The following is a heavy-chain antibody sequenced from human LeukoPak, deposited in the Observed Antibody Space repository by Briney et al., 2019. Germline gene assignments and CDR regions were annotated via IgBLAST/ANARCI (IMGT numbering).Heavy chain of an antibody. CDR2: ISGSGGST. CDR3: AKSPGRYYYGSALLYYYYGMDV. CDR1: GFTFSSYA. V-gene: IGHV3-23*01. J-gene: IGHJ6*02. D-gene: IGHD3-10*01. Sequence: PGGSLRLSCAASGFTFSSYAMSWVRQAPGKGLEWVSAISGSGGSTYYADSVKGRFTISRDNSKNTLYLQMNSLRAEDTAVYYCAKSPGRYYYGSALLYYYYGMDVWGQGTTVTVSS.